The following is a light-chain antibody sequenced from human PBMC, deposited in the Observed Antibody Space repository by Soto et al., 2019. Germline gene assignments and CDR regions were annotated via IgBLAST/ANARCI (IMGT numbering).Light chain of an antibody. Sequence: QSVLTQPPSVSAAPGQKVTISCSGSSSNIGGNTVNWYQQLPGTAPKLLIYSNYQRPSGVPDRFSGSKSGTSASLAISGLQSEDEADYYCAAWDDNLNGPGYVFGTGTKVTVL. CDR1: SSNIGGNT. V-gene: IGLV1-44*01. CDR2: SNY. J-gene: IGLJ1*01. CDR3: AAWDDNLNGPGYV.